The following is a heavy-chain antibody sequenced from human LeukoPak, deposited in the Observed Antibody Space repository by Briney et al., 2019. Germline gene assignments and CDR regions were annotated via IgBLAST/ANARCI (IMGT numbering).Heavy chain of an antibody. V-gene: IGHV4-39*07. Sequence: SQTLSLTCTVSGGSISSSSYYWGWIRQPPGKGLELIGSIYSSGSTYYYSSLRSRVTISVDTSKNQYSLKLSSVTAADTAVYYCARKSLRQNYFDYRGQGILVTVSS. CDR1: GGSISSSSYY. CDR3: ARKSLRQNYFDY. CDR2: IYSSGST. D-gene: IGHD5/OR15-5a*01. J-gene: IGHJ4*02.